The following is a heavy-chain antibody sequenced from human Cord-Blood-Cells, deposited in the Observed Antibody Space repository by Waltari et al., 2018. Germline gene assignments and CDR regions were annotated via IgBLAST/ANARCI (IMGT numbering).Heavy chain of an antibody. CDR1: GYTFTGYY. D-gene: IGHD3-3*01. J-gene: IGHJ3*02. CDR2: INPNSGGT. Sequence: QVQLVQSGAEVKKPGASVKVSCKASGYTFTGYYMHWVRQAPGQGLEWMGRINPNSGGTNYAQKFQGRGTMTRDTSISTAYMELSRLRSDDTAVYYCARDRYDFWSGYDAFDIWGQGTMVTVSS. CDR3: ARDRYDFWSGYDAFDI. V-gene: IGHV1-2*06.